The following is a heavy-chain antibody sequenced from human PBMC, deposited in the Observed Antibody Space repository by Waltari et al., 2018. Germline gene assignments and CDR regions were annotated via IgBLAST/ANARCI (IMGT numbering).Heavy chain of an antibody. V-gene: IGHV4-39*01. CDR1: GVSISSSSYY. CDR2: IYYSGST. Sequence: QLHLQESGPELVKPSETLSLTCTVSGVSISSSSYYWGGIRQPPGKGLAWIGSIYYSGSTYYNPSLKSRVTISVDTSKNQFSLKLSSVTAADTAVYYCASYLYVIGGSGLGIDYWGQGTLVTVSS. D-gene: IGHD3-10*01. J-gene: IGHJ4*02. CDR3: ASYLYVIGGSGLGIDY.